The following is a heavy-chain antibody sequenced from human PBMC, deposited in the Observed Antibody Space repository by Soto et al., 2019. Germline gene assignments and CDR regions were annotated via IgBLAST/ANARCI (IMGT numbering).Heavy chain of an antibody. CDR1: GYTFTSYY. CDR2: INPSGGST. V-gene: IGHV1-46*03. CDR3: ARAIAVGDNYYYYGMDV. Sequence: GASVKVSCKASGYTFTSYYMQWVRQAPGQGLEWMGIINPSGGSTSYAQKFQGRVTMTRDTSTSTVYMELSSLRSEDTAVYYCARAIAVGDNYYYYGMDVWGQGTTVTVSS. D-gene: IGHD6-19*01. J-gene: IGHJ6*02.